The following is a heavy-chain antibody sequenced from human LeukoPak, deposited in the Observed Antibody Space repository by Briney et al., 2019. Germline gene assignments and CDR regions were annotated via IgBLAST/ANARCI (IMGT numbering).Heavy chain of an antibody. CDR3: ARGSSGDYSDY. J-gene: IGHJ4*02. CDR2: IYYSGST. Sequence: PSETLSLTCTVSGGSISSYYWSWIRQPPGKGLEWIGYIYYSGSTNYNPSLKSRVTISVDTSKNQFSLKLSSVTAADTAVYYCARGSSGDYSDYWGQGTLVTVSS. D-gene: IGHD4-17*01. V-gene: IGHV4-59*08. CDR1: GGSISSYY.